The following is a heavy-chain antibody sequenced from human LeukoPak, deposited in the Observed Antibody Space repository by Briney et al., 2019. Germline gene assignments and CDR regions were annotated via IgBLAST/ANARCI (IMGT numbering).Heavy chain of an antibody. Sequence: SQTLSLTCTVSGGSISSGGYYWSWIRQHPGKGLEGIGYIYYSGSTYYNPSLKSRVTISVDTSKNQFSLKLSSVTAADTAVYYCARGITIFGVVTNEYNWFDPWGQGTLVTVSS. J-gene: IGHJ5*02. CDR2: IYYSGST. CDR3: ARGITIFGVVTNEYNWFDP. V-gene: IGHV4-31*03. CDR1: GGSISSGGYY. D-gene: IGHD3-3*01.